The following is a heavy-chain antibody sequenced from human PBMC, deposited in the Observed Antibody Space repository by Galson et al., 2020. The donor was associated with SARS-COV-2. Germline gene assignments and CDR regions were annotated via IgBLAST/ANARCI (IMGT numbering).Heavy chain of an antibody. Sequence: ASVKVSCKVSGYTLTELSMHWVRQAPGKGLEWMGGFDPEDGETIYAQKFQGRVTMTEDTSTDTAYMELNSLRAEDTAVYYCARDRFQAAYYDILTGDYPAYYYYGMDVWGQGTTVTVSS. CDR1: GYTLTELS. CDR2: FDPEDGET. CDR3: ARDRFQAAYYDILTGDYPAYYYYGMDV. D-gene: IGHD3-9*01. V-gene: IGHV1-24*01. J-gene: IGHJ6*02.